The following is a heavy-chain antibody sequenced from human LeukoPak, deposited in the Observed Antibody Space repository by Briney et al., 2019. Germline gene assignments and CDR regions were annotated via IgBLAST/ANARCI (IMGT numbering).Heavy chain of an antibody. V-gene: IGHV4-39*07. CDR1: GGSISSSSYY. D-gene: IGHD5-24*01. J-gene: IGHJ4*02. Sequence: SETLSLTCTVSGGSISSSSYYWGWIRQPPGKRLEWIGSIYYSGSTYYNPSLKSRVTISVDTSKNQFSLKLSSVTAADTAVYYCARLGGGKATIRGGVYFDYWGQGTLVTVSS. CDR3: ARLGGGKATIRGGVYFDY. CDR2: IYYSGST.